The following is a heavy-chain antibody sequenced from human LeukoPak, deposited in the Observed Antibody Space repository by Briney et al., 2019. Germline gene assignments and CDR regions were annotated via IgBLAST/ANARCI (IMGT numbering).Heavy chain of an antibody. CDR2: IYYSGST. CDR1: GATISSSSYY. CDR3: ARGHTPMVNY. Sequence: PSETLSLTCIVSGATISSSSYYWGWIRQPPGKGLEWIGYIYYSGSTNYNPSLKSRVTISIDTSKNQFSLKLSSVTAADTAVYYCARGHTPMVNYWGQGTLVTVSS. V-gene: IGHV4-61*05. J-gene: IGHJ4*02. D-gene: IGHD5-18*01.